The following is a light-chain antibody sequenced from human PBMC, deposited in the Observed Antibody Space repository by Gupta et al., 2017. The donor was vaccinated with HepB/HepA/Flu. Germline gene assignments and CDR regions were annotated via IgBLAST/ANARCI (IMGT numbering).Light chain of an antibody. CDR1: SSNIGSNY. CDR2: RND. V-gene: IGLV1-47*01. CDR3: AAWDGSLSTVL. Sequence: QSVLTQPPSASGTPGQRVTISCSGSSSNIGSNYVSWYQQLPGTAPKLLIYRNDQRPSGVPDRFSGSKSGTSASLAISGLRSEDEVDYYCAAWDGSLSTVLFGGGTKLTVL. J-gene: IGLJ2*01.